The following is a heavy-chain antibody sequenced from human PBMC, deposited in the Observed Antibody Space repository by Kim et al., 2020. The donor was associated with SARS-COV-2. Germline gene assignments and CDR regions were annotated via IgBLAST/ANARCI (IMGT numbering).Heavy chain of an antibody. D-gene: IGHD2-2*01. Sequence: SETLSLTCTVSGYSISSGFYWGWVQQPPGKGLEWLGNIFHDGSTYYNPSLKSRVTILVDTSKNQFSLRLSSVTAADTAVYYCAREGPSLAMYYFHYWG. CDR3: AREGPSLAMYYFHY. CDR1: GYSISSGFY. J-gene: IGHJ4*01. CDR2: IFHDGST. V-gene: IGHV4-38-2*02.